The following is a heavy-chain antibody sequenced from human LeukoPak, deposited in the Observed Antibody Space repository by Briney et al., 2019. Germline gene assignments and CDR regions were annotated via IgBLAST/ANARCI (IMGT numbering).Heavy chain of an antibody. Sequence: GGSLRLSCAASGFTFSSYGMHWVRQAPGKGLDWVAVISYDGSNKYYADPVKGRFTISRDNSESSLYLQMDSLRTEDTAFYYCAKDVLETTGWYFDYWGQGTLVTVSS. D-gene: IGHD6-19*01. V-gene: IGHV3-30*18. CDR3: AKDVLETTGWYFDY. J-gene: IGHJ4*02. CDR1: GFTFSSYG. CDR2: ISYDGSNK.